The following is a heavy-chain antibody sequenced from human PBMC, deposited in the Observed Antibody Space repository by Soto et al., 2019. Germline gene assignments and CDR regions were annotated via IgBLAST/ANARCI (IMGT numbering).Heavy chain of an antibody. Sequence: ASVKVSCKASGHTFTTYFMHWVRQAPGQGLEWMGIINPSGGRTSYAQKFQGRVTMTRDTSTSTVYMDLSSLRSEDTAVYYCARDGYCSGTSSYDYFDPWGQGTQVTVSS. CDR2: INPSGGRT. D-gene: IGHD2-2*01. CDR3: ARDGYCSGTSSYDYFDP. CDR1: GHTFTTYF. J-gene: IGHJ4*02. V-gene: IGHV1-46*03.